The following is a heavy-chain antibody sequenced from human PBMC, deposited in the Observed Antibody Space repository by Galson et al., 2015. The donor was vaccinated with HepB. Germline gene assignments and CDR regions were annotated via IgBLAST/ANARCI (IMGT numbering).Heavy chain of an antibody. Sequence: SVKVSCKVSGYTLTELSMHWVRQAPGKGHEWLGGFDPEDGETIYAQKFQGRATMTEDTSTDTAYMELSSLRSEDTAVYYCATGVYCSGGSCYPRGNWFDPWGQGSLLTVSS. V-gene: IGHV1-24*01. CDR1: GYTLTELS. D-gene: IGHD2-15*01. J-gene: IGHJ5*02. CDR3: ATGVYCSGGSCYPRGNWFDP. CDR2: FDPEDGET.